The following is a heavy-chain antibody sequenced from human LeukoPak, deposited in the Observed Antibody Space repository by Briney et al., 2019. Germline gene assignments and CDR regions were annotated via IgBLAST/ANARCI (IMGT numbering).Heavy chain of an antibody. Sequence: SETLSLTCTVSGGSISSGDYYWRWIRQPPGKGLEWIGYIYYSGSTYYNPSLKSRVTISVDTSKNQFSLKLSSVTAADTAVYYCARDLSGSGSYFSSDWGQGTLVTVSS. D-gene: IGHD1-26*01. CDR2: IYYSGST. V-gene: IGHV4-30-4*08. J-gene: IGHJ4*02. CDR3: ARDLSGSGSYFSSD. CDR1: GGSISSGDYY.